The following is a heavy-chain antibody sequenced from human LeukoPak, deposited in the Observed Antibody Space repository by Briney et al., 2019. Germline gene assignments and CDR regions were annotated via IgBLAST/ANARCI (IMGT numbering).Heavy chain of an antibody. D-gene: IGHD6-13*01. CDR2: IWHDGSIK. CDR1: GFTFSNYG. V-gene: IGHV3-33*03. Sequence: GGSLRLSCAASGFTFSNYGMHWVRQTPGKGLDWVAVIWHDGSIKYYADSVRGRFTISRDNSMTTVYLQMNSLRVEDTAVYYCAKVRQFTAATGTGLDYWGQGTLVTVSS. J-gene: IGHJ4*02. CDR3: AKVRQFTAATGTGLDY.